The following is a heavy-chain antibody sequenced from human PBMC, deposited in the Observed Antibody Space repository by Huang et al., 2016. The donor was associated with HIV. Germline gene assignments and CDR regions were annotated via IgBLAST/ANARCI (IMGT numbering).Heavy chain of an antibody. D-gene: IGHD1-1*01. J-gene: IGHJ3*02. CDR1: GGSFSGYY. V-gene: IGHV4-34*01. Sequence: QVQLQQWGAGLLKPSETLSLTCAVYGGSFSGYYWSWIRKSPGKGLEWIGEINHSGRTNYNPSLKSRLTISVDTSKNQFSLKLSSVTAADTAVYYCARERMMSWLDDHDAFDIWGQGTMVTVSS. CDR3: ARERMMSWLDDHDAFDI. CDR2: INHSGRT.